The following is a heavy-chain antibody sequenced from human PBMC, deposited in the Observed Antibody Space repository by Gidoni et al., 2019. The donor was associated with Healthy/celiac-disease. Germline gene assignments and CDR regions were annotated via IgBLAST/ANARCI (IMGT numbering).Heavy chain of an antibody. V-gene: IGHV3-23*01. CDR1: GFTFSSDA. J-gene: IGHJ6*02. CDR3: AKDPAAGPFYGMDV. CDR2: ISGGGGST. Sequence: EVQLLESGGGLVQPGGSLRLSCAASGFTFSSDAMSWVRQAPGKGLEWVSAISGGGGSTYYADSVKGRFTIYRDNSKNTLYLQLNSLRAEDTAVYYCAKDPAAGPFYGMDVWGQGTTVTVSS. D-gene: IGHD6-13*01.